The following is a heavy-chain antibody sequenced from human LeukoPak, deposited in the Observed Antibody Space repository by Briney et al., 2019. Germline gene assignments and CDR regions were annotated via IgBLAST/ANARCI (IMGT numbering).Heavy chain of an antibody. CDR1: GGSVSSGSYY. J-gene: IGHJ4*02. CDR2: IYYSGST. Sequence: PSETLSLTCTVSGGSVSSGSYYWSWIRQPPGKGLEWVGYIYYSGSTNYNPSLKSRVTISVDTSKNQFSLKLSSVTAADTAVYYCARGYCSSTSCYLFDYWGQGTLVTVSS. D-gene: IGHD2-2*01. CDR3: ARGYCSSTSCYLFDY. V-gene: IGHV4-61*01.